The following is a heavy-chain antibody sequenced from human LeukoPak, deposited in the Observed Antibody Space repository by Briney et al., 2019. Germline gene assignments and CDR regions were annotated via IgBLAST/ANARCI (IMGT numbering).Heavy chain of an antibody. CDR2: TYYRSKCYN. CDR3: ARSLETTMIVVVRDGRSWNWFDP. Sequence: SQTLSLTCAISGDSVPSNSAAWNWIRQSPSGGLAWLGRTYYRSKCYNDYAVSVKIRITINPDTSKNQFSLQLNSVTPEDTAVYYCARSLETTMIVVVRDGRSWNWFDPWGQGTPVTVSS. V-gene: IGHV6-1*01. CDR1: GDSVPSNSAA. J-gene: IGHJ5*02. D-gene: IGHD3-22*01.